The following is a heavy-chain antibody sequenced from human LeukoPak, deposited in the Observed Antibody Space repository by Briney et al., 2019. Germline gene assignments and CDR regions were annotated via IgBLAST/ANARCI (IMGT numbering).Heavy chain of an antibody. Sequence: GGSLRLSCAASGFTFSSYAMSWVRQAPGKGLEWVSGISGSGGSTYYADSVKGRFTISRDNAKNSLYLQMNSLRAEDTAVYYCARGVVRYFDYWGQGALVTVSS. CDR3: ARGVVRYFDY. V-gene: IGHV3-23*01. J-gene: IGHJ4*02. CDR1: GFTFSSYA. CDR2: ISGSGGST. D-gene: IGHD3-9*01.